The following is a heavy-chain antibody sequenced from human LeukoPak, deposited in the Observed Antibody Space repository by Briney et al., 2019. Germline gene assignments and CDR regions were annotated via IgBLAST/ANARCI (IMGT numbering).Heavy chain of an antibody. J-gene: IGHJ3*02. CDR3: AKDQVISGSEASDI. Sequence: GGSLRLSCTASGFTFSDYGIHWVRQALGKGLEWVTFISYDGSNKYYVDSVKGRFTISRDNSKNTLYLQMSSLRAEDTAVYYCAKDQVISGSEASDIWGQGTMVTVSS. D-gene: IGHD2-21*01. CDR2: ISYDGSNK. CDR1: GFTFSDYG. V-gene: IGHV3-30*18.